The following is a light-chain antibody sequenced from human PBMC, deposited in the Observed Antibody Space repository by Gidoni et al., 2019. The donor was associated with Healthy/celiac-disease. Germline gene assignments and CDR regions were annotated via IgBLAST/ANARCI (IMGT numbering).Light chain of an antibody. CDR1: QGMSSY. CDR3: QQYYSYPPGT. Sequence: AIRITQSPSSLSASTGDRVTITCRASQGMSSYLAWYQQKPGKAPKLLIYAASTLQSGVPSRFSGSGSGTDFTLTISCLQSEDFATYYCQQYYSYPPGTFXXXTKVEIK. V-gene: IGKV1-8*01. J-gene: IGKJ1*01. CDR2: AAS.